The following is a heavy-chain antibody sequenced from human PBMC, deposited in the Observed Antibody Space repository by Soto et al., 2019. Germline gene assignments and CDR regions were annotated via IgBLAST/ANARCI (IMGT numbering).Heavy chain of an antibody. CDR1: AGSISGHY. CDR2: IFYSGGT. CDR3: ARAGGNFDP. V-gene: IGHV4-59*11. J-gene: IGHJ5*02. Sequence: SETLSLTCTVSAGSISGHYGGWVRQPPGKAPEWLGQIFYSGGTNYNPSLEGRVTISVDTSKNQFSLKLSSMTAADTAIYYCARAGGNFDPWGQGTLVTVSS.